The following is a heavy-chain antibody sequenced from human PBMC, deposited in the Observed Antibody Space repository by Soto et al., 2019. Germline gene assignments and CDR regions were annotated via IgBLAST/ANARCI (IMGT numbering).Heavy chain of an antibody. J-gene: IGHJ5*02. CDR1: GFTFSSYS. V-gene: IGHV3-48*02. Sequence: EVQLVESGGGLVQPGGSLRLSCAASGFTFSSYSMNWVRQAPGKGLEWVSYISSSSSTIYYADSVKGRFTISRDNAKNALYLQMNSLRDEDTAVYYCAREHSSSWVFDPWGQGTLVTVSS. CDR2: ISSSSSTI. D-gene: IGHD6-13*01. CDR3: AREHSSSWVFDP.